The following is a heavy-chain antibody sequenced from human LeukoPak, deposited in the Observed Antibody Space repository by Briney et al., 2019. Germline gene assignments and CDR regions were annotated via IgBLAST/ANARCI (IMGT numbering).Heavy chain of an antibody. D-gene: IGHD1-26*01. CDR1: VGSITYYY. J-gene: IGHJ5*02. CDR3: ARDHYGGSYPLHWFDP. Sequence: SETLSLTCTVSVGSITYYYWNWIRQPPGKGLEWIGYTYISGSTNYNPSLQSRVTISVDTSKNQFSLKLSSVTAADTAVYYCARDHYGGSYPLHWFDPWGQGALVTVSS. CDR2: TYISGST. V-gene: IGHV4-59*01.